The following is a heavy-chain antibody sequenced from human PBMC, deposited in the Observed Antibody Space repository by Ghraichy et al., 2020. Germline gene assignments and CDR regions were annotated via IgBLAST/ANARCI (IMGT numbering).Heavy chain of an antibody. D-gene: IGHD1-26*01. CDR1: GFTFSSYA. Sequence: GGSLRLSCAASGFTFSSYAMHWVRQAPGKGLEWVAVISYDGSNKYYADSVKGRFTISRDNSKNTLYLQMNSLRAEDTAVYYCARDRAEWELGRHLYYYYGMDVWGQGTTVTVSS. V-gene: IGHV3-30-3*01. CDR2: ISYDGSNK. CDR3: ARDRAEWELGRHLYYYYGMDV. J-gene: IGHJ6*02.